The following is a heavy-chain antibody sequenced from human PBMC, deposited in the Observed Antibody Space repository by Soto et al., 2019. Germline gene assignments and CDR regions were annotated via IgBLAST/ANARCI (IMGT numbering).Heavy chain of an antibody. J-gene: IGHJ6*02. Sequence: ASVKVSCTASGGTFSSYASIWVRQAPGQGLEWMGGIIPIFGTANYAQKFQGRVTITADESTSTAYMELSSLRSEDTAVYYCARGPGPETNYYGMDVWGQGTTVTVSS. CDR1: GGTFSSYA. CDR2: IIPIFGTA. CDR3: ARGPGPETNYYGMDV. V-gene: IGHV1-69*13. D-gene: IGHD1-1*01.